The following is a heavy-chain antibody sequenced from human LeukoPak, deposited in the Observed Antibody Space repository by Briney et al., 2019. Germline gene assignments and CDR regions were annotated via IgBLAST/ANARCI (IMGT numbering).Heavy chain of an antibody. V-gene: IGHV3-43*02. CDR1: GFTFDDYA. CDR3: AKVGLDWLFRGFFDH. J-gene: IGHJ4*02. CDR2: ISADGVNT. Sequence: PGGSLRLSCAASGFTFDDYAMHWVRQRPGRGLEWVSLISADGVNTYYADSVRGRFTVSRDNGKNSLSLQMNSLTTEDTAVYCCAKVGLDWLFRGFFDHWGQGTLVPVSS. D-gene: IGHD3-9*01.